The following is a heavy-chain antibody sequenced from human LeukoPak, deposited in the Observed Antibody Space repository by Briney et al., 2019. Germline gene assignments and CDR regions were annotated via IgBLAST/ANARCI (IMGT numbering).Heavy chain of an antibody. V-gene: IGHV1-2*02. CDR1: GYTFTDYY. CDR3: ARASGYSAYDQFDY. Sequence: ASVTVSCKASGYTFTDYYMHWVRQAPGQGLEWLGWINPNSGGTNYAQKFQGRVTMTRDTSISTAYMELSRLRSDDAAVYYCARASGYSAYDQFDYWGQGTLVTVSS. J-gene: IGHJ4*02. D-gene: IGHD5-12*01. CDR2: INPNSGGT.